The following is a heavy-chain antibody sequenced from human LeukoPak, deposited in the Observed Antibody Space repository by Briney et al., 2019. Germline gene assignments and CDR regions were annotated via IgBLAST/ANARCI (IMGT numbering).Heavy chain of an antibody. J-gene: IGHJ3*02. V-gene: IGHV3-11*03. Sequence: TGRSLRPSCAASGFTFSDYYMRWIRQAPGKGLGWVSYISSSSAYTNYADSVKGRFTISRDNAKNSLYLQMDSLRAEDTAVYYCAGTHYYAFDIWGQGTVVTVSS. CDR2: ISSSSAYT. D-gene: IGHD3-10*01. CDR3: AGTHYYAFDI. CDR1: GFTFSDYY.